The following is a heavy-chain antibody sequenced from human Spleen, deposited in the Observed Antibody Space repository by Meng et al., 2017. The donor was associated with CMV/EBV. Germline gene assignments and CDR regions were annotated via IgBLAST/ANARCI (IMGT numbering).Heavy chain of an antibody. CDR3: AHSAYDFWSSYYDY. V-gene: IGHV2-5*01. Sequence: SGFTRYTGGVSVSHMRQPPGEALEWLALIYWNDDKRYSPSLKSRVTITKDTSKIQVVLTMTNMDPVDAATYYYAHSAYDFWSSYYDYWGQGTLVTVSS. D-gene: IGHD3-3*01. CDR2: IYWNDDK. J-gene: IGHJ4*02. CDR1: GFTRYTGGVS.